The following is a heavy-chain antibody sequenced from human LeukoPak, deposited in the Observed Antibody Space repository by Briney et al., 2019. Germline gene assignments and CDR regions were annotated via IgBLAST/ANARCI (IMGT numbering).Heavy chain of an antibody. Sequence: SETLSLTCSVSGGSISSSNYYWSWIRQPAGKGLEWIGRIYTSESTNYNPSLKSRVTISVDTSRNQFSLKLSSVTAADTAVYYCAPTLGAPWGQGTLVTVSS. J-gene: IGHJ5*02. V-gene: IGHV4-61*02. CDR1: GGSISSSNYY. CDR2: IYTSEST. CDR3: APTLGAP.